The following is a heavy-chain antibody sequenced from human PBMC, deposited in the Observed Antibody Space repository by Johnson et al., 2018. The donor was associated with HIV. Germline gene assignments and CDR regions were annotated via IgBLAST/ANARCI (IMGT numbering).Heavy chain of an antibody. J-gene: IGHJ3*02. D-gene: IGHD3-10*01. CDR2: IRYDGSNK. Sequence: QMSLVESGGGVVQPGGSLRVSCAASGFNFSSYAMHWVRQAPGKGLEWVAFIRYDGSNKYYEDSVKGRFTISRDNSKNTLYLQMNSLRVADTAVYYCARDRSLWFRELWPRDAFDMWGQGTKITVSS. CDR1: GFNFSSYA. CDR3: ARDRSLWFRELWPRDAFDM. V-gene: IGHV3-30*02.